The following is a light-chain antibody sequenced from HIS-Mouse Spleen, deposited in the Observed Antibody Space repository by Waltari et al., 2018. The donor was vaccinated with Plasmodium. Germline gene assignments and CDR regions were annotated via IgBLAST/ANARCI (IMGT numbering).Light chain of an antibody. V-gene: IGKV1-13*02. CDR3: QQFNSYPLT. CDR1: QGISSA. CDR2: DAS. Sequence: AIQLTQSPTPLYASVGDRVSVTCRASQGISSALAWYPQKPGKAPKLLIYDASSLESGGPSRFSGSGSGTDFTLTISSLQPEDFATYYCQQFNSYPLTFGGGTKVEIK. J-gene: IGKJ4*01.